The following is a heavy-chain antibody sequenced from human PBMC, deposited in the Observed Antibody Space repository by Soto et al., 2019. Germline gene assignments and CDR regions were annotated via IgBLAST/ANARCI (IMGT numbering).Heavy chain of an antibody. CDR1: GFTVSSNH. D-gene: IGHD2-15*01. Sequence: GGSLRLSCAASGFTVSSNHMNWVRQAPGKGLEWVSIIYSGGSTNYADSVKGRFTISRDNSKNTLYLQMSSLRAEDTAVYYCARGYCSGGSCYSVWFDSWGQGTLVTVSS. CDR2: IYSGGST. J-gene: IGHJ5*01. CDR3: ARGYCSGGSCYSVWFDS. V-gene: IGHV3-66*01.